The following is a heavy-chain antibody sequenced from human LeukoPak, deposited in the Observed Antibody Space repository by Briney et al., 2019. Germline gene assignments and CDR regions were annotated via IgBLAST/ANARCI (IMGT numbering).Heavy chain of an antibody. Sequence: ASVKVSCKASGYTFTSYYMHWVRQAPGQGLEWMGIINPSGGSASYAQKFQGRVTMTRDTSTSTVYMELSSLRSEDTAVYYCARAEVGGYYGSGISYSGPGTLVTVSS. D-gene: IGHD3-10*01. J-gene: IGHJ4*02. CDR1: GYTFTSYY. CDR2: INPSGGSA. V-gene: IGHV1-46*01. CDR3: ARAEVGGYYGSGISY.